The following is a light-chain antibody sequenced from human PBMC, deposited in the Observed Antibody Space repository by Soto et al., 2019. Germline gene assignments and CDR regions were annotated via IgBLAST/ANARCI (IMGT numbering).Light chain of an antibody. J-gene: IGKJ3*01. CDR3: QQYYSTPLP. Sequence: DIVMTQSPDSLAVSLGERATINCKSSQSVLYSSNNKNYLAWYQQKPGQPPKLLIYWASTRESGVSDRFSGSGSGTDFTLTISSLQAEDVAVYYCQQYYSTPLPFGPGTKVNIK. CDR1: QSVLYSSNNKNY. V-gene: IGKV4-1*01. CDR2: WAS.